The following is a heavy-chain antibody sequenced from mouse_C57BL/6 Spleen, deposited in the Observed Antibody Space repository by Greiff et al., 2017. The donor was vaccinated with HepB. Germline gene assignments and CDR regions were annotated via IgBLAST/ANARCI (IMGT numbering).Heavy chain of an antibody. CDR2: IYPGSGNT. J-gene: IGHJ1*03. CDR3: ARCDGYDGYFDV. Sequence: VQLQQSGAELVRPGASVKLSCKASGYTFTDYYINWVKQRPGQGLEWIARIYPGSGNTYYNEKFKGKATLTAEKSSSTAYMQLSSLTSEDSAVYFCARCDGYDGYFDVWGTRTTVTVSS. D-gene: IGHD2-2*01. V-gene: IGHV1-76*01. CDR1: GYTFTDYY.